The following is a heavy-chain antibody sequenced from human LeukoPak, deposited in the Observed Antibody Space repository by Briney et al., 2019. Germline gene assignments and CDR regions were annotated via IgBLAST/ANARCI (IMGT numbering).Heavy chain of an antibody. CDR2: ISGSGGST. Sequence: AGGSLRLSCAASGFTFSSYWMHWVRQAPGKGLEWVSAISGSGGSTYYADSVKGRFTISRDNSKNTLYLQMNSLRAEDTAVYYCARELFGVVAYWGQGTLVTVSS. J-gene: IGHJ4*02. D-gene: IGHD3-16*01. CDR1: GFTFSSYW. V-gene: IGHV3-23*01. CDR3: ARELFGVVAY.